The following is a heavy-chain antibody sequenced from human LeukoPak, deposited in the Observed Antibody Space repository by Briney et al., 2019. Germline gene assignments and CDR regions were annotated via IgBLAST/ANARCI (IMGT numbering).Heavy chain of an antibody. D-gene: IGHD6-13*01. V-gene: IGHV4-59*08. J-gene: IGHJ5*02. CDR1: GGSISSYH. Sequence: PSETLSLTCTVSGGSISSYHWSWIRQPPGKGLEWIGYIYYSGSTNYNPSLKSRVTISVDTSKNQFSLKLSSVTAADTAVYYCARRRSSWYDNWFDPWGQGTLVTVSS. CDR3: ARRRSSWYDNWFDP. CDR2: IYYSGST.